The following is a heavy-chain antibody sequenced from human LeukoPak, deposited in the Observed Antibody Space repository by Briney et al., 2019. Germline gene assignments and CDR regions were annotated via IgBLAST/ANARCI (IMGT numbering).Heavy chain of an antibody. CDR1: GGTFSSYA. J-gene: IGHJ4*02. Sequence: SVKVSCKASGGTFSSYAISWVRQAPGQGLEWMGRIIPIFGTANYAQKFQGRVTITTDESTSTAYMELSSLRSEDTAVYYCARSTGTTMFIDYWGQGTLVTVSS. V-gene: IGHV1-69*05. D-gene: IGHD3-10*02. CDR3: ARSTGTTMFIDY. CDR2: IIPIFGTA.